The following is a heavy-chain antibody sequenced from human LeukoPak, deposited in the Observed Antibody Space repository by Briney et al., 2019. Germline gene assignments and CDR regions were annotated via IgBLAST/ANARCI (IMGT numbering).Heavy chain of an antibody. CDR2: IGGSGGST. D-gene: IGHD6-13*01. CDR3: AKDLYGIAAAGTAYYYYYYMDV. J-gene: IGHJ6*03. Sequence: PGGSLRLSCAASGFTFSTYAMSWVRQAPGKGLEWVSAIGGSGGSTYYADSVKGRFTISRDNSKNTLYLQMNSLRAEDTAVYYCAKDLYGIAAAGTAYYYYYYMDVWGKGTTVTVSS. CDR1: GFTFSTYA. V-gene: IGHV3-23*01.